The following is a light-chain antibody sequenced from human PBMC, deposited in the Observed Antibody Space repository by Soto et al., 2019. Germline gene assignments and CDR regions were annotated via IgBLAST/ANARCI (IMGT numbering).Light chain of an antibody. J-gene: IGLJ1*01. CDR1: SSDVGGYNY. CDR2: EVS. V-gene: IGLV2-14*01. CDR3: SSYTSSSTQV. Sequence: QSALTPPAYVSGSPVQSITISCTGTSSDVGGYNYVSWYQHHPGKAPKLMIYEVSNRPSGVSNRFSGSKSGNTASLTISGLQAEDEADYYCSSYTSSSTQVFGTGTKLTFL.